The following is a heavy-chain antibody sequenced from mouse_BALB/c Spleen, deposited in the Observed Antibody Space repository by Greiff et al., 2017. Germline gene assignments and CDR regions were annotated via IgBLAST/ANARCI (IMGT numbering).Heavy chain of an antibody. J-gene: IGHJ1*01. CDR1: GYSITSGYS. V-gene: IGHV3-1*02. D-gene: IGHD1-1*01. CDR2: IHYSGST. Sequence: EVKLMESGPDLVKPSQSLSLTCTVTGYSITSGYSWHWIRQFPGNKLEWMGYIHYSGSTNYNPSLKSRISITRDTSKNQFFLQLNSVTTEDTATYYCARLYYYGSSDWYFDVWGAGTTVTVSS. CDR3: ARLYYYGSSDWYFDV.